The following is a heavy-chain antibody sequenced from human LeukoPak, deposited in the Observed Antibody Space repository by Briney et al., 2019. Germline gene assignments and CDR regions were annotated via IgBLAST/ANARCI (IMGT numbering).Heavy chain of an antibody. V-gene: IGHV3-23*01. CDR3: AEAVVPVISQHYFDY. CDR1: GFTFSSYG. J-gene: IGHJ4*02. D-gene: IGHD3-22*01. CDR2: ISGSGGST. Sequence: GRSLRLSCAASGFTFSSYGMSWVRQAPGKGLEWVSGISGSGGSTYYADSVKGRFTISRDNSKNTLYLRMNSLRAEDTAVYYCAEAVVPVISQHYFDYWGQGTLVTVSS.